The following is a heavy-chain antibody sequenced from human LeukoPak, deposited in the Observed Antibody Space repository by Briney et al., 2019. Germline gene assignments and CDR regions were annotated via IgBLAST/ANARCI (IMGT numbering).Heavy chain of an antibody. CDR1: GGSFSGYY. CDR3: ARVRDDYGDYAPFDY. Sequence: SETLSLTCAVYGGSFSGYYWSWIRQPPGKGLEWIGEINHSGSTNYNPSLKSRVTISVDTSKNQFSLKLSSVTAADTAVYYCARVRDDYGDYAPFDYWGQGTMVTVSS. J-gene: IGHJ4*02. D-gene: IGHD4-17*01. V-gene: IGHV4-34*01. CDR2: INHSGST.